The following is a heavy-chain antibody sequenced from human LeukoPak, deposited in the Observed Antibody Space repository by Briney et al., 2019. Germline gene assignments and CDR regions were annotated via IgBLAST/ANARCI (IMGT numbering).Heavy chain of an antibody. CDR2: IYPGDSDT. D-gene: IGHD1-26*01. Sequence: GESLKISCKGSGYSFSTYWIGWVRQMPGKGLECLGVIYPGDSDTRYSPSFQGQVTISADKSISIAYLQWSSLKASDTAMYYCARHGAVGATNNWFDPWGQGTLVTVSS. CDR3: ARHGAVGATNNWFDP. V-gene: IGHV5-51*01. CDR1: GYSFSTYW. J-gene: IGHJ5*02.